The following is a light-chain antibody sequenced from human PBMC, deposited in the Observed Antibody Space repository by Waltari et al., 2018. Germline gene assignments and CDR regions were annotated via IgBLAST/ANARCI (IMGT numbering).Light chain of an antibody. CDR2: GVS. Sequence: QSALTQPASVSVSPGQSITISCPGTSCDVGSYNLVSWYQHRPGKAPKLIIYGVSKRPSGVSNRFSGSKSGNTASLTISGLRTEDEADYYCCSYAGGSAFVFGTGTKITVL. J-gene: IGLJ1*01. CDR3: CSYAGGSAFV. V-gene: IGLV2-23*02. CDR1: SCDVGSYNL.